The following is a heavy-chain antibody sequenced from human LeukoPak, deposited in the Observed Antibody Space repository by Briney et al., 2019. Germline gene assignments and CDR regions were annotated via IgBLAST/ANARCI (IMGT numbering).Heavy chain of an antibody. CDR3: ARPIVGATRGFDD. D-gene: IGHD1-26*01. Sequence: SETLSLTCTVPGGSISSTSNYWGWIRQPPGKELEWIGSISYSGTTFYNPSLKSRVTISVDTSKNQFSLTLSSATAADTAVYYCARPIVGATRGFDDWGQGTLVTVSS. CDR2: ISYSGTT. CDR1: GGSISSTSNY. V-gene: IGHV4-39*01. J-gene: IGHJ4*02.